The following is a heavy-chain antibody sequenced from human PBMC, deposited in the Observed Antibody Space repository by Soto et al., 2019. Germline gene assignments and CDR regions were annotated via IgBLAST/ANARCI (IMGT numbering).Heavy chain of an antibody. CDR2: IYYSGST. CDR1: GGSISSSSYY. V-gene: IGHV4-39*01. J-gene: IGHJ4*02. CDR3: ARAPFLDYTQVLRFDY. Sequence: SETLSLTCTVSGGSISSSSYYWGWIRQPPGKGLGWIGSIYYSGSTYYNPSLKSRVTISVDTSKNQFSLKLSSVTAADTAVYYCARAPFLDYTQVLRFDYWGQGTLVTVSS. D-gene: IGHD4-4*01.